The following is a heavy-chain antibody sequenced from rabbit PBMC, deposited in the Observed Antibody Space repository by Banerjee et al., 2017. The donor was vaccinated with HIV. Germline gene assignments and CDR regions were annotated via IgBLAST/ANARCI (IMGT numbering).Heavy chain of an antibody. D-gene: IGHD1-1*01. CDR3: ARAGGASLYNL. Sequence: QSLEESGGDLVKPGASLTLTCKASGFTLSSSYWIYWVRQAPGKGLEWIGCINTGDGSTYYASWAKGRFTISKTSSTTVTLQMTSLTAADTATYFCARAGGASLYNLWGPGTLVTVS. CDR1: GFTLSSSYW. J-gene: IGHJ4*01. CDR2: INTGDGST. V-gene: IGHV1S40*01.